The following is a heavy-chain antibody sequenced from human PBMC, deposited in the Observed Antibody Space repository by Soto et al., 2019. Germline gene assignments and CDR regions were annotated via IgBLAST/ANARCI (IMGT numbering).Heavy chain of an antibody. CDR1: CFAFISYG. CDR3: ARDPFYFDSSDFPAIDS. Sequence: GGSLRLSCASSCFAFISYGFHWVRQAPGKGLEWVAAIWFDGSKTYYGDSVKGRCTISRDNSKNTVNLQMSSLRAEDTAVYYCARDPFYFDSSDFPAIDSWGQGTLVTVSS. CDR2: IWFDGSKT. D-gene: IGHD3-22*01. V-gene: IGHV3-33*01. J-gene: IGHJ4*02.